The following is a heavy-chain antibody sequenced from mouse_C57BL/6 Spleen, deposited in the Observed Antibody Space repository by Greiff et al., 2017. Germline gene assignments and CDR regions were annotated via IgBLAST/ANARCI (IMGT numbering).Heavy chain of an antibody. D-gene: IGHD1-1*01. V-gene: IGHV5-17*01. CDR3: ARGPPYYYGSTYYAMDY. J-gene: IGHJ4*01. CDR1: GFTFSDYG. Sequence: EVKLMESGGGLVKPGGSLKLSCAASGFTFSDYGMHWVRQAPEKGLEWVAYISSGSSTIYYADTVKGRFTISRDNAKNTLFLQMTSLRSEDTAMYYRARGPPYYYGSTYYAMDYWGQGTSVTVSS. CDR2: ISSGSSTI.